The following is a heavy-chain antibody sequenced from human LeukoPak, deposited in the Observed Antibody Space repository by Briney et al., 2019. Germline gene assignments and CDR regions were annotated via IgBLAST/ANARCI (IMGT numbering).Heavy chain of an antibody. Sequence: PGGSLRLSCAASGFTFSNAWMSWVRQAPGKGLEWVGRIKSKTDGGTTDYAAPVKGRFTISRDDSKNTLYLHMNSLKTEDTAVYYCTTDNRTLLYYYGSGSSYYFDYWGQGTLVTVSS. J-gene: IGHJ4*02. CDR3: TTDNRTLLYYYGSGSSYYFDY. D-gene: IGHD3-10*01. CDR1: GFTFSNAW. CDR2: IKSKTDGGTT. V-gene: IGHV3-15*01.